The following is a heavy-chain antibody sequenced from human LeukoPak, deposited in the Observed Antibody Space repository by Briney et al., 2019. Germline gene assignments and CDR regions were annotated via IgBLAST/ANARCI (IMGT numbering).Heavy chain of an antibody. V-gene: IGHV4-34*01. Sequence: SETLSLTCAVYGGSFSGYYWSWIRQPPGKGLEWIGEINHSGSTNYNPSLKSRVTISVVTSKNQFSLKLSSVTAADTAVYYCVRGGIVVVPAAPRHFDYWGQGTLVTVSS. CDR1: GGSFSGYY. D-gene: IGHD2-2*01. CDR3: VRGGIVVVPAAPRHFDY. CDR2: INHSGST. J-gene: IGHJ4*02.